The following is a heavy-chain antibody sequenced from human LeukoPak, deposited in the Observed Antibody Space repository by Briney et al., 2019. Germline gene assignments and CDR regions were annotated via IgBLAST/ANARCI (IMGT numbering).Heavy chain of an antibody. Sequence: GGSLSLSCAASGFTFSTYTMNWVRQAPGKGLEWVSFISISSSYIYYADSVKGRFTISRDNSKNTLYLQMNSLRAEDTAVYYCARRAGAYSHPYDYWGQGTLVTVSS. CDR2: ISISSSYI. CDR1: GFTFSTYT. D-gene: IGHD4/OR15-4a*01. J-gene: IGHJ4*02. CDR3: ARRAGAYSHPYDY. V-gene: IGHV3-21*04.